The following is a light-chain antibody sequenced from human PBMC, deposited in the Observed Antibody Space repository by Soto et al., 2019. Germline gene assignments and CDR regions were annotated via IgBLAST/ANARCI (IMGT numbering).Light chain of an antibody. Sequence: EIVLTQSPATLSLSPGERATLSCRASQSVSSYLAWYQQKPGQAPRLLIYDASNRATGIPARFSGSGSGTDFYPTISSLEPEDFAGYYCQQRSKWPPITFRQGTRLEIK. CDR1: QSVSSY. V-gene: IGKV3-11*01. J-gene: IGKJ5*01. CDR2: DAS. CDR3: QQRSKWPPIT.